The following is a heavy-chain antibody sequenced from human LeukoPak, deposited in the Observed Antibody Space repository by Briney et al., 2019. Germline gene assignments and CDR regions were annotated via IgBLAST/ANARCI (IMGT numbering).Heavy chain of an antibody. CDR2: INHSGST. D-gene: IGHD1-26*01. Sequence: SETLSLTCAVYGGSFSGYYWSWIRQPPGKGLEWIGEINHSGSTNYNPSLKSRVTISVDTSKNQFSLKLSSVTAADTAVYYCADRGGATTWFDPWGQGTLVTVSS. CDR3: ADRGGATTWFDP. CDR1: GGSFSGYY. V-gene: IGHV4-34*01. J-gene: IGHJ5*02.